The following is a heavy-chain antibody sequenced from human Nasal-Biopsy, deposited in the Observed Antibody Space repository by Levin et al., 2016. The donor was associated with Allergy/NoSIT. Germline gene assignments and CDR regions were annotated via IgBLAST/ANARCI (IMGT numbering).Heavy chain of an antibody. J-gene: IGHJ4*02. D-gene: IGHD6-13*01. V-gene: IGHV1-18*01. CDR2: ISAYNGNT. Sequence: ASVKVSCKASGYTFRNFGVSWVRQAPGQGLEWMGWISAYNGNTKYAQKVQDRVTMTTDTSTSTAYMELRSLRSDDTAIYYCVRDPPATAAALHDYWGQGTLVTVSS. CDR3: VRDPPATAAALHDY. CDR1: GYTFRNFG.